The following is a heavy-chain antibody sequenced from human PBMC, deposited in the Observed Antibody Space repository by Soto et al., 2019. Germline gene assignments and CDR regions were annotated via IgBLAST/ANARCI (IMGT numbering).Heavy chain of an antibody. Sequence: SETLSLTCTVSGDCVNTYSWGWIRQPPGKELEWVGYISYSGSTNYNPSLKSRVTISRVTSKDQFSLNLVSVTAADTAVYYCARASYYSYMDVWGKGTTVTVSS. J-gene: IGHJ6*03. CDR3: ARASYYSYMDV. CDR1: GDCVNTYS. CDR2: ISYSGST. V-gene: IGHV4-59*02.